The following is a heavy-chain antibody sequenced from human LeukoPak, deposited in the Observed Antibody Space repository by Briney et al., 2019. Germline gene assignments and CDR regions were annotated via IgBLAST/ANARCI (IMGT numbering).Heavy chain of an antibody. J-gene: IGHJ4*02. CDR2: IYSADTT. D-gene: IGHD5-18*01. CDR1: GFTVSSNY. V-gene: IGHV3-66*02. CDR3: ARDSRIQLWTYHFDY. Sequence: GGSLRLSCAASGFTVSSNYMTWVRQAPGKGLEWVSGIYSADTTYYADSVKGRFTISRDNSKNTLYLQMNSLRAEDTAVYYCARDSRIQLWTYHFDYWGQGTLVTVSS.